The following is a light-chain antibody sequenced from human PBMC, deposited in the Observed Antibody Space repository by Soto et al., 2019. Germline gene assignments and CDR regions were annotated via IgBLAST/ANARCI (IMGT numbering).Light chain of an antibody. CDR2: EVK. J-gene: IGLJ1*01. Sequence: QSALTQPASVSGSPGQSITISCTKAPSDVDGYNFVSWYQHHPGKAPKLIIYEVKNRPSGVSNRFSGSKSGNTASLTISGLQAEDEADYYCSSYTTSDTLYVFGTGTKLTVL. CDR3: SSYTTSDTLYV. CDR1: PSDVDGYNF. V-gene: IGLV2-14*01.